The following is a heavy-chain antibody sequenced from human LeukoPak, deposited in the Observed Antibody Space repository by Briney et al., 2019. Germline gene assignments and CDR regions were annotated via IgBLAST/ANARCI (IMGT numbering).Heavy chain of an antibody. D-gene: IGHD6-19*01. CDR1: GFTFSSYG. CDR3: ARRSSGWYAFDI. J-gene: IGHJ3*02. Sequence: GGSLRLSCAASGFTFSSYGMHWVRQAPGKGLEWVAVIWYDGSDKYYADSVKGRFTISRDNSKNTLYLQMNSLRAEDTAVYYCARRSSGWYAFDIWGQGTMVTVSS. V-gene: IGHV3-33*01. CDR2: IWYDGSDK.